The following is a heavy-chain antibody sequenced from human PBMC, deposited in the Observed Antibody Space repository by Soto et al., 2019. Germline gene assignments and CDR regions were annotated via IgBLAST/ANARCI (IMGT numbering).Heavy chain of an antibody. CDR1: GGTFSSYA. CDR3: ARGYCSGGSCLDYYFDY. J-gene: IGHJ4*02. CDR2: IIPIFGTA. D-gene: IGHD2-15*01. V-gene: IGHV1-69*13. Sequence: SVKVSCKASGGTFSSYAISWVRQAPGQGLEWMGGIIPIFGTANYAQKFQGRVTITADESTSTAYMELSSLRSEDTAVYYCARGYCSGGSCLDYYFDYWGQGTLVTVSS.